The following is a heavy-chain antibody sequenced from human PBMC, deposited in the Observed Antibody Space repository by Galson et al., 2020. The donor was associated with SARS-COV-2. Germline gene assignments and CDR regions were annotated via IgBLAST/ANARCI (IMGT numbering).Heavy chain of an antibody. D-gene: IGHD3-10*01. CDR2: IHYTGKT. J-gene: IGHJ5*02. CDR1: GDYINTSPFS. Sequence: SQTLSLPCSVPGDYINTSPFSWGWIRQPPGKGLEWIGTIHYTGKTVFKPSLQSRVSISVDSSRNQFSLRLDSVTAADTAVYYCARLFHGSASFALFDPWGQGTLATVSS. V-gene: IGHV4-39*01. CDR3: ARLFHGSASFALFDP.